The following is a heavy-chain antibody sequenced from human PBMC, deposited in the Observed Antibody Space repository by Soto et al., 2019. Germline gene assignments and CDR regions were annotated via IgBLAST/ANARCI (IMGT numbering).Heavy chain of an antibody. D-gene: IGHD4-4*01. Sequence: QVQLVESGGGVVQPGRSLRLSCAASGFTFSSYAMHWVRQAPGKGLEWVAVISYDGSTKYYADSVKGRFTISRDNSKNPLYLQMNSLGAEDTAVYYCARPLWRDDYNWGYFDLWGRGTLVTVSS. V-gene: IGHV3-30-3*01. CDR1: GFTFSSYA. CDR3: ARPLWRDDYNWGYFDL. CDR2: ISYDGSTK. J-gene: IGHJ2*01.